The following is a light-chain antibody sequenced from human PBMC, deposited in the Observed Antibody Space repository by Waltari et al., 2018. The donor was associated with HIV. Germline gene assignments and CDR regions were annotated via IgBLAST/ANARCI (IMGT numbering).Light chain of an antibody. J-gene: IGLJ2*01. Sequence: SSLLTQTPSVSVAPGQPARVTCCGNNIERKSVHWYQQKPGQAPPLVIYYDPDRPSGIPERFSGSNSGNTATLTISRVGDGDEADYYCQVWDSTTDHVLFGGGTRLTVL. CDR1: NIERKS. CDR2: YDP. CDR3: QVWDSTTDHVL. V-gene: IGLV3-21*04.